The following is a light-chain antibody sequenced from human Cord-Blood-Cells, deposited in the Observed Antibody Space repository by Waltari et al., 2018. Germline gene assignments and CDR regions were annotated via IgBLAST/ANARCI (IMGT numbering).Light chain of an antibody. Sequence: AIRMTQSPSSFSASTGDKVTITCRASQGINSYLAWYQQKTGKAPKLLIYAASTLQSGVPSRFSGSGSGTDFTLTISCLQSENFATYYCQQYYSYPRTFGQGTKVEIK. CDR1: QGINSY. V-gene: IGKV1-8*01. J-gene: IGKJ1*01. CDR2: AAS. CDR3: QQYYSYPRT.